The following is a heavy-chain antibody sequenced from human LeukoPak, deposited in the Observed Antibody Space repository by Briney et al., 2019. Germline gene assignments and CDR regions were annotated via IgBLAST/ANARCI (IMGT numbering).Heavy chain of an antibody. Sequence: SETLSLTCAVYGGSFSGYYWSWIRQPPGKGLEWIGEINHSGSTNYNPSLKSRVTISVDTSKNQFSLKLSSVTAADTAVYYCARARCGPILEWLFIDYRGQGTLVTVSS. CDR2: INHSGST. CDR3: ARARCGPILEWLFIDY. V-gene: IGHV4-34*01. D-gene: IGHD3-3*01. J-gene: IGHJ4*02. CDR1: GGSFSGYY.